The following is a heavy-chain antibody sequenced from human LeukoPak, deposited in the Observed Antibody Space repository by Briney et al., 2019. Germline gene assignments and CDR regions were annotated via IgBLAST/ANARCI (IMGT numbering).Heavy chain of an antibody. CDR3: ARRVKPQYYYDSSGYYRH. J-gene: IGHJ4*02. CDR1: GGSFSGYY. Sequence: SETLSLTCAVYGGSFSGYYWSWIRQPPGKGLEWIGEINHSGSTNYNPSLKSRVTISVDTSKSQFSLKLSTVTAADTAVYYCARRVKPQYYYDSSGYYRHWGQGTLVTVSS. CDR2: INHSGST. V-gene: IGHV4-34*01. D-gene: IGHD3-22*01.